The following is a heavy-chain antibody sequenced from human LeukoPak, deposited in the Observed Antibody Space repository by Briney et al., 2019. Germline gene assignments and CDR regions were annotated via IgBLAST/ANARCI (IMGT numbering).Heavy chain of an antibody. CDR1: GGSISSSSYY. Sequence: SETLSLTCTVSGGSISSSSYYWGWIRQPPGKGLEWIGEIDHSGGTNYNPSLKSRVTISVDTSKNQFSLKLSSVTAADTAVYYCGGVGYSSSFYYYYYYMDVWGKGTTVTVSS. CDR2: IDHSGGT. D-gene: IGHD6-6*01. V-gene: IGHV4-39*07. CDR3: GGVGYSSSFYYYYYYMDV. J-gene: IGHJ6*03.